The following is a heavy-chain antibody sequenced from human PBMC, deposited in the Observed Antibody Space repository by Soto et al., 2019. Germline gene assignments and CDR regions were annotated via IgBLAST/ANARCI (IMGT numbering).Heavy chain of an antibody. CDR2: IYYSGST. V-gene: IGHV4-31*03. Sequence: SETLSLTCTVSGGSISSGGYYWSWIRQHPGKGLEWIGYIYYSGSTYYNPSLKSRVTISVDTSKNQFSLKLSSVTAADTAVYYCARDFGGYCSGGSCYSDYYYGMGVWGQGTTVTVSS. J-gene: IGHJ6*02. CDR3: ARDFGGYCSGGSCYSDYYYGMGV. D-gene: IGHD2-15*01. CDR1: GGSISSGGYY.